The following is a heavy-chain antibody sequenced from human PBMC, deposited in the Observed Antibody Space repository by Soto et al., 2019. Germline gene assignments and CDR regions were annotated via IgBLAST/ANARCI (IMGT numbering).Heavy chain of an antibody. Sequence: ASVKVSCKASGYTFTSYGISWVRQAPGQGLEWMGLISPNNGNTSYAQKFQGRVTMTRDTSTSTVYMELSSLRSEDTAVYYCARAPYGMDVWGQGTTVTVSS. J-gene: IGHJ6*02. CDR1: GYTFTSYG. V-gene: IGHV1-18*01. CDR3: ARAPYGMDV. CDR2: ISPNNGNT.